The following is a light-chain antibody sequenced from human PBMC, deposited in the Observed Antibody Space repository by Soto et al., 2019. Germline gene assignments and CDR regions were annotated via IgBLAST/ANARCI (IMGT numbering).Light chain of an antibody. Sequence: EILMTQSPATPSVSPGERATLSCRASQSVSSNLAWYQQKRGQAPRLLIYGASTRATGIPARFSGSWAGTEFSLTISSLQSEDSAVYYCQQYNNWPPVTFGGGTKVEIK. CDR1: QSVSSN. CDR2: GAS. V-gene: IGKV3-15*01. CDR3: QQYNNWPPVT. J-gene: IGKJ4*01.